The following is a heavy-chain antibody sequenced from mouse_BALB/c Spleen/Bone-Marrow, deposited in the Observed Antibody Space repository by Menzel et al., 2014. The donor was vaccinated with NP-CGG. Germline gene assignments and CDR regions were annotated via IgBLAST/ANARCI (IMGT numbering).Heavy chain of an antibody. CDR3: ARGRWYY. Sequence: VQLKDSGPELVKPGASVKISCKTSGYTFTDYTIHWAKQSHGESLEWIGGINPSNGGSTYNQKFKGKATLTIHKSSSTAYMELRSLTSEDSAVYYCARGRWYYWGQGTTLAVSS. V-gene: IGHV1-18*01. CDR2: INPSNGGS. CDR1: GYTFTDYT. D-gene: IGHD2-3*01. J-gene: IGHJ2*01.